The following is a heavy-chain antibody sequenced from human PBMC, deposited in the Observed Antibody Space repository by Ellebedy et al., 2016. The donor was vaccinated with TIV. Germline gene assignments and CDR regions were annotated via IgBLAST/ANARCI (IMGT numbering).Heavy chain of an antibody. D-gene: IGHD2-2*01. V-gene: IGHV3-30*18. CDR3: AKDSNARSTNWDGFDF. J-gene: IGHJ3*01. Sequence: GGSLRLSXAASGFSFSDYGMHWIRQAPGQGLEWVAGISYDGSDEYYAASVKGRFTISRDNSKNTLSLQVDSLRREDAGVYSCAKDSNARSTNWDGFDFWGQGTTVTVSS. CDR2: ISYDGSDE. CDR1: GFSFSDYG.